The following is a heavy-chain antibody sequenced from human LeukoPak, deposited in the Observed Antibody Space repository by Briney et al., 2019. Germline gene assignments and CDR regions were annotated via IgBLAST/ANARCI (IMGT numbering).Heavy chain of an antibody. D-gene: IGHD6-13*01. CDR1: GFTFSSDY. CDR3: ARKAVADY. J-gene: IGHJ4*02. V-gene: IGHV3-74*01. Sequence: GGSLRLSCAASGFTFSSDYMHWVRQTPGKGLVWVSRISSDGSDTSYADSVKGRFTISRDNAKTTLYLQMNSLRAEDTAVYYCARKAVADYWGQGTLVTVSS. CDR2: ISSDGSDT.